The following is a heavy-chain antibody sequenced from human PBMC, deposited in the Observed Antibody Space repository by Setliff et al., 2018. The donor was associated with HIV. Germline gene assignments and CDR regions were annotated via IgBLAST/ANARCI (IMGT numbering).Heavy chain of an antibody. Sequence: SETLSLTCTVSGGSITTTSYYWGWIRQPPGKGLEWIGNFFYSGSTNYNPSLESRVSISVDTSKNQFSLKLSSVTAADTAVYYCARRRWELLKRGAAFDIWGQGTMVTVSS. CDR1: GGSITTTSYY. V-gene: IGHV4-39*01. CDR2: FFYSGST. CDR3: ARRRWELLKRGAAFDI. J-gene: IGHJ3*02. D-gene: IGHD1-26*01.